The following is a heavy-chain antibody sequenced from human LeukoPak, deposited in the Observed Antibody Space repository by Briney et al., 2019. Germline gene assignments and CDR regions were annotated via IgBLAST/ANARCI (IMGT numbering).Heavy chain of an antibody. CDR1: GFTFSSYA. V-gene: IGHV3-23*01. J-gene: IGHJ5*02. CDR2: INGRGDNT. CDR3: AKDRVSPGFNLFDP. Sequence: GGYLRLSCAASGFTFSSYAMNWVRQAPGKGLEWVSAINGRGDNTYYADSVKGRFTISRDNSKSTLFLQMNSLRAEDTAIYYCAKDRVSPGFNLFDPWDQGTLVTVSS. D-gene: IGHD2/OR15-2a*01.